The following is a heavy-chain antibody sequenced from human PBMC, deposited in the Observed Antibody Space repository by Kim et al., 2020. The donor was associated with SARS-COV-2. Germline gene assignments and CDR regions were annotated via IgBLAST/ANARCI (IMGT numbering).Heavy chain of an antibody. Sequence: TSYADSVTGRYTISRDNTKNALYLQMSSLRAGDTARYHCAHPRQPDYWGQGTLVTVSS. D-gene: IGHD6-13*01. CDR2: T. J-gene: IGHJ4*02. CDR3: AHPRQPDY. V-gene: IGHV3-23*01.